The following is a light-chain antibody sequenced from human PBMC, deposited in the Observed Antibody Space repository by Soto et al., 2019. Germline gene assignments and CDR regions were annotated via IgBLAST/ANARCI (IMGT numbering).Light chain of an antibody. Sequence: EIVMTQSPATLSVSPGERATLSCRASQSVSSNLAWYQQTPGQAPRLLIYSASTRATGIPARFSGSGSGTEFTLTISSLQSEDFAVYYCQQYHFWWTFGLGTKVDIK. V-gene: IGKV3-15*01. CDR2: SAS. J-gene: IGKJ1*01. CDR3: QQYHFWWT. CDR1: QSVSSN.